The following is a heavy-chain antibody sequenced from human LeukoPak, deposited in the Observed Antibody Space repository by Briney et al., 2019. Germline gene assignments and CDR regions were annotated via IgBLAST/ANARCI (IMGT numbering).Heavy chain of an antibody. CDR2: ISVSGGST. J-gene: IGHJ4*02. CDR3: ARRWSGSYY. Sequence: VGSLRLSCAASVFTFSSYAMSWVRQAPGKGLEWGSAISVSGGSTYYADSVKGRFTISRDNSKNALYLQMNSLRAEDTAVYYCARRWSGSYYWGQGTLVTVSS. V-gene: IGHV3-23*01. D-gene: IGHD1-26*01. CDR1: VFTFSSYA.